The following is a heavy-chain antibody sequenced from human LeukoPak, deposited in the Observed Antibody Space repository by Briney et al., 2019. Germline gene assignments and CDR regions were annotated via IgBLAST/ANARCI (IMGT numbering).Heavy chain of an antibody. Sequence: VASVKVSCKASGYTFANYGMHWVRQAPGQGLGWMGWINAGEGKTKYLQKFQDRVTITRVTSASTAYMELSSLRSEDTAVYYCARGSGWSDYYGMDVWGQGTTVTVSS. CDR1: GYTFANYG. CDR3: ARGSGWSDYYGMDV. J-gene: IGHJ6*02. CDR2: INAGEGKT. D-gene: IGHD6-19*01. V-gene: IGHV1-3*01.